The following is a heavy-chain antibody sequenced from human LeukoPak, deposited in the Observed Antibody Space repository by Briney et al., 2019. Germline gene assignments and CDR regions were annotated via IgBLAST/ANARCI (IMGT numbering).Heavy chain of an antibody. V-gene: IGHV4-59*01. CDR2: IYYSGST. CDR3: ARPRRGFSSWYLFDY. D-gene: IGHD6-13*01. CDR1: GGSISSYY. J-gene: IGHJ4*02. Sequence: SETLSLTCTVSGGSISSYYWSWIRQPPGKGLEWVGYIYYSGSTNYNPSLKSRVTISVDTSKNQFSLKLSSVTAADTAVYYCARPRRGFSSWYLFDYWGQGTLVTVSS.